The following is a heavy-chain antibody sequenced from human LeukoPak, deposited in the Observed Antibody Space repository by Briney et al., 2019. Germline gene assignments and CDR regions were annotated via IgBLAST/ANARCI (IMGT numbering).Heavy chain of an antibody. CDR3: ARVTNGGYDSGNFDY. CDR2: IRYDGSNK. D-gene: IGHD5-12*01. CDR1: GFTFSSYG. Sequence: GGSLRLSCAASGFTFSSYGMHWVRQAPGKGLEWVAFIRYDGSNKYYADSVKGRFTISRDNSKNMLYLQMNSLRAEDTAVYYCARVTNGGYDSGNFDYWGQGTLVTVSS. V-gene: IGHV3-30*02. J-gene: IGHJ4*02.